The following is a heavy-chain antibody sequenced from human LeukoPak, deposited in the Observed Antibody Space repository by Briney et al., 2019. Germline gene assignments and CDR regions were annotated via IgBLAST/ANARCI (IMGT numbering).Heavy chain of an antibody. V-gene: IGHV3-7*01. CDR1: GFTFSSYW. CDR3: ARSYRHYYGSGSYPY. J-gene: IGHJ4*02. D-gene: IGHD3-10*01. Sequence: GGSLGLSCAASGFTFSSYWMSWVRQAPGKGLEWVANIKQDGSEKYYVDSVKGRFTISRDNAKNSLYLQMNSLRAEDTAVYYCARSYRHYYGSGSYPYWGQGTLVTVSS. CDR2: IKQDGSEK.